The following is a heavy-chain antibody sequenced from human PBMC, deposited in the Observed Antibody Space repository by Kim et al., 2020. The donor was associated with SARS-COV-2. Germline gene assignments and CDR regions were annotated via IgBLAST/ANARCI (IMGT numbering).Heavy chain of an antibody. J-gene: IGHJ5*02. V-gene: IGHV3-23*01. CDR3: AKPPLSVRGVITPSPFDP. Sequence: GGSLRLSCAASGFTFSSYAMSWVRQAPGKGLEWVSAISGSGGSTYYADSVKGRFTISRDNSKNTLYLQMNSLRAEDTAVYYCAKPPLSVRGVITPSPFDPWGHGTLVTVSS. CDR2: ISGSGGST. CDR1: GFTFSSYA. D-gene: IGHD3-10*01.